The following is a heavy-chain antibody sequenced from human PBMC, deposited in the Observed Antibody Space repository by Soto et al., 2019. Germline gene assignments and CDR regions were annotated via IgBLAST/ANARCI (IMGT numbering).Heavy chain of an antibody. D-gene: IGHD2-21*02. CDR3: AKVGQPQEAYCGGDCYYYFDY. V-gene: IGHV5-51*03. CDR1: GYTFTAHW. Sequence: PGESLKISCKGSGYTFTAHWIAWVRQMPGKRLEWMGLIYPDDSDTRYSPSFQGQVTISADKSSNTAYLQWSSLKASDTAVYYCAKVGQPQEAYCGGDCYYYFDYWGQGTLVTVSS. J-gene: IGHJ4*02. CDR2: IYPDDSDT.